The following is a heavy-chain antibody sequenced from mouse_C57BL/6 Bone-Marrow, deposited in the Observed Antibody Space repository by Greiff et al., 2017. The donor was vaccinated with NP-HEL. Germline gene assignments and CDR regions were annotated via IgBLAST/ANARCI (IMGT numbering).Heavy chain of an antibody. CDR3: ARGLYYYGKRGPFDY. Sequence: VQLQQSGAELVKPGASVKLSCKASGYTFTSYWMHWVKQRPGQGLEWIGMIHPNSGSTNYNEKFKSKATLTVDKSSSTAYMQLSSLTSEDSAVYYCARGLYYYGKRGPFDYWGQGTTLTVSS. D-gene: IGHD1-1*01. V-gene: IGHV1-64*01. CDR1: GYTFTSYW. CDR2: IHPNSGST. J-gene: IGHJ2*01.